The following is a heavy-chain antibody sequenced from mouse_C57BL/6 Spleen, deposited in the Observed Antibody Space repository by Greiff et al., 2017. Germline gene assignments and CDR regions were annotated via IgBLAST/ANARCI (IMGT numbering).Heavy chain of an antibody. CDR1: GYTFTDYY. Sequence: VQLQESGAELVRPGASVKLSCKASGYTFTDYYINWVKQRPGQGLEWIARIYPGSGNPYYNEKFKGKATLTAEKSSSTAYMQLSSLTSEDSAVYFCARALITTVVAPYWYFDVWGTGTTVTVSS. D-gene: IGHD1-1*01. CDR3: ARALITTVVAPYWYFDV. CDR2: IYPGSGNP. J-gene: IGHJ1*03. V-gene: IGHV1-76*01.